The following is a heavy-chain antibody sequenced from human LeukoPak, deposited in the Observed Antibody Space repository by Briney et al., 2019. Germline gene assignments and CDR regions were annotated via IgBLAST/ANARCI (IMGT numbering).Heavy chain of an antibody. CDR3: AKSRDFDWGAFDI. CDR1: GFTFTTYW. D-gene: IGHD3-9*01. CDR2: ISGSGGST. J-gene: IGHJ3*02. Sequence: GGSLRLSCAASGFTFTTYWMSWVRQAPGKGLEWVSAISGSGGSTYYADSVKGRFTISRDNSKNTLYLQMNSLRAEDTAVYYCAKSRDFDWGAFDIWGQGTMVTVSS. V-gene: IGHV3-23*01.